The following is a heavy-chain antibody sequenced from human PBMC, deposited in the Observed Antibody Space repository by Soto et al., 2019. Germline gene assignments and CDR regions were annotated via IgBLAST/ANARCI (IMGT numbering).Heavy chain of an antibody. CDR3: ARESGYYDLLTGYFRSNYGMGV. D-gene: IGHD3-9*01. CDR2: ISSSSSYI. CDR1: GFTFSSYS. J-gene: IGHJ6*02. V-gene: IGHV3-21*01. Sequence: GGSLRLSCAASGFTFSSYSMNWVRQAPGKGLEWVSSISSSSSYIYYADSVKGRFTISRDNAKNSLYLQMNSLRAEDTAVYYCARESGYYDLLTGYFRSNYGMGVWGQGTTVTVSS.